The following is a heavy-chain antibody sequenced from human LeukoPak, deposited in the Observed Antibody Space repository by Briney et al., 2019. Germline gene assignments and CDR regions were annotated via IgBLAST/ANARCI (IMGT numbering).Heavy chain of an antibody. CDR1: GFTFSNYA. V-gene: IGHV3-23*01. D-gene: IGHD2-15*01. CDR3: ARSGRQFPDY. J-gene: IGHJ4*02. Sequence: GGSLRLSCAASGFTFSNYAMSWVRQAPGKGLEWVSAISANGGGTYYADSVKGRFTISRDNSKNTLYLQMNSLRAEDTAVYYYARSGRQFPDYWGQGTLVTISS. CDR2: ISANGGGT.